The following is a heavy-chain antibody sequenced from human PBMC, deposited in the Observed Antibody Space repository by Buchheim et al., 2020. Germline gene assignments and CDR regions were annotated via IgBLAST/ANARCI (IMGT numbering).Heavy chain of an antibody. V-gene: IGHV4-4*02. Sequence: QVQLQQSGPGLVKPSGTLSLPCTVSGDSISSDNWWSWVRQSPEKGLEWIGDVHHSGRTNSNPSLKSRVPISIDKFQNHFSLRLTSLSAADTAVYYCAREDFWFDPWGQGTL. CDR1: GDSISSDNW. D-gene: IGHD3-3*01. CDR3: AREDFWFDP. CDR2: VHHSGRT. J-gene: IGHJ5*02.